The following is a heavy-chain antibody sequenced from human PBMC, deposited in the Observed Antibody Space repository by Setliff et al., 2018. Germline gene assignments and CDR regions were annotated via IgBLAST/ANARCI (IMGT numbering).Heavy chain of an antibody. CDR1: GYTFTSYA. CDR2: INAGNGNT. Sequence: ASVKVSCKASGYTFTSYAMHWVRQAPGQRLEWMGWINAGNGNTKYSQKFQGRVTITRDTAASTAYMELSSLRSEDTAVYYCARDKLWLMGYYYYYYMDVWGKGTTVTVSS. J-gene: IGHJ6*03. V-gene: IGHV1-3*01. CDR3: ARDKLWLMGYYYYYYMDV. D-gene: IGHD5-18*01.